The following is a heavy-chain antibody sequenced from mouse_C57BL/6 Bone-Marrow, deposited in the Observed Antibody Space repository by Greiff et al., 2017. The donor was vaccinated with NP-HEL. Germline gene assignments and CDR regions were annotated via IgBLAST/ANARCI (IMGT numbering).Heavy chain of an antibody. Sequence: VQLPQSGPELLKPVASVTISCKASGYSFTGYYLNWVKQSPEKSLEWIGEINPSTGGTTYNQKFKAKATLTVDKSSSTAYMQLKSLTSEDSAVYYCARRSYGNYKDYFDYWGQGTTLTVSS. D-gene: IGHD2-1*01. CDR2: INPSTGGT. CDR1: GYSFTGYY. J-gene: IGHJ2*01. V-gene: IGHV1-42*01. CDR3: ARRSYGNYKDYFDY.